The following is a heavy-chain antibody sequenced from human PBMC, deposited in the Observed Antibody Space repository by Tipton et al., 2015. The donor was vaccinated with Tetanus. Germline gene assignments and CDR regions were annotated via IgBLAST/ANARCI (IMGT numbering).Heavy chain of an antibody. CDR1: GFIFKNYA. V-gene: IGHV3-23*01. CDR3: AKDGCFSVGCLGSDY. CDR2: ISFSGVTT. J-gene: IGHJ4*02. Sequence: SLRLSCAASGFIFKNYAMSWVRQAPGKGLEWVSTISFSGVTTFYANSVRGRFTISRDNSNNTLFLQMNSLRTEDTAVYYCAKDGCFSVGCLGSDYWGQGNLVTVSS. D-gene: IGHD5/OR15-5a*01.